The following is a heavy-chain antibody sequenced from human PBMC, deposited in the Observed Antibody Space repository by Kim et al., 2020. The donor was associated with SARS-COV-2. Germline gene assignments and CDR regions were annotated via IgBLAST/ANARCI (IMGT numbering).Heavy chain of an antibody. CDR1: GFTFSSYS. D-gene: IGHD3-9*01. J-gene: IGHJ4*02. V-gene: IGHV3-48*02. CDR3: ARAGRKYYDILTGYYSEYSFDC. CDR2: ISSSSSTI. Sequence: GGSLRLSCAASGFTFSSYSMNWVRQAPGKGLEWVSYISSSSSTIYYADSVKGRFTISRDNAKNSLYLQMNSLRDEDTAVYYCARAGRKYYDILTGYYSEYSFDCWGQGTLVTVSS.